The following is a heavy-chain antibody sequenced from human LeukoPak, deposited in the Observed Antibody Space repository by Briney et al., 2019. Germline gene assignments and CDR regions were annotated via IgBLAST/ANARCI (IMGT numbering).Heavy chain of an antibody. CDR1: GFTFSSYA. CDR2: ISYDGSNK. D-gene: IGHD1-14*01. Sequence: GGSLRLSCAASGFTFSSYAMHWVRQAPGKGLEWVAVISYDGSNKYYADSVKGRFTISRDNSKNTLYLQMNSLRAEDTAVYYCARDITPTTPFDYWGQGTLVTVSS. V-gene: IGHV3-30-3*01. CDR3: ARDITPTTPFDY. J-gene: IGHJ4*02.